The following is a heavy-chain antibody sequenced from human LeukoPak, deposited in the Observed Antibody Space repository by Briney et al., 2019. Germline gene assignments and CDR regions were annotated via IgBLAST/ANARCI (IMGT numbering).Heavy chain of an antibody. D-gene: IGHD4/OR15-4a*01. CDR2: IKSKTDGGTT. CDR3: TTSPLYGGFDY. V-gene: IGHV3-15*01. Sequence: PGGSLTLSCAASRFTFSDAWMSWVRQAPGKGLEWVGRIKSKTDGGTTDYAAPVKGRFTISRDDSKTTLYLQMNSLKTEDTAVYYCTTSPLYGGFDYWGQGTLVTVSS. J-gene: IGHJ4*02. CDR1: RFTFSDAW.